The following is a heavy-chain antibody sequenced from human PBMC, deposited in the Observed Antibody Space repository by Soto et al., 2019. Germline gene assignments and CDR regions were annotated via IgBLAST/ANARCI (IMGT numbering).Heavy chain of an antibody. CDR2: IYPGDSET. CDR3: ARHRREIVASTAPLHI. V-gene: IGHV5-51*01. J-gene: IGHJ3*02. Sequence: GESLKISCQVSGDDFDMYWIAWARQTPGRGLEWIGIIYPGDSETKYSPSFQGRVTISADRSTKTAYLQWSGLKASDTATYYCARHRREIVASTAPLHICGQGTKVTVSS. CDR1: GDDFDMYW. D-gene: IGHD5-12*01.